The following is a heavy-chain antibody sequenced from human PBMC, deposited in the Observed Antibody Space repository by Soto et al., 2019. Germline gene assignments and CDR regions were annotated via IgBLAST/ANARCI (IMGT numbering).Heavy chain of an antibody. Sequence: QVRVVESGGGVVQPGTSLRLSCAASGFTFSNFGMHWVRQAPGKGLEWVAVIWHDGKNKYYADSAKGRFTISRDNSKNTLYLQMNSLRAEDTAVYYCARDPGQDEAMDYWGQGTLVTVSS. CDR3: ARDPGQDEAMDY. V-gene: IGHV3-33*01. J-gene: IGHJ4*02. CDR1: GFTFSNFG. CDR2: IWHDGKNK.